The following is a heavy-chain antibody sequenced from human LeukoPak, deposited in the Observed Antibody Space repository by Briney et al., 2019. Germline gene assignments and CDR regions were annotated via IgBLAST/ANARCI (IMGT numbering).Heavy chain of an antibody. V-gene: IGHV4-34*01. CDR3: ARGGLWYSYGSIGYFDY. CDR1: GGSFSGYY. Sequence: SETLSLTCAVYGGSFSGYYWSWIRQPPGKGLEWIGEINHSGSTNYNPSLKSRVTISVDTSKNQFSLKLSSVTAADTAVYYCARGGLWYSYGSIGYFDYWGQGTLVTVSS. CDR2: INHSGST. J-gene: IGHJ4*02. D-gene: IGHD5-18*01.